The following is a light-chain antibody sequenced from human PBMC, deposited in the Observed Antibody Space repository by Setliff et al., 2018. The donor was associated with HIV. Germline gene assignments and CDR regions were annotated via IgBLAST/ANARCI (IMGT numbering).Light chain of an antibody. CDR3: SSYTYTSSTPLYV. Sequence: QSALTRPASVSGSPGQSITISCTRTSSDVGVYNYVSWYQQHPGKAPKLMISDVSNRPSGVSNRFSGSKSGHTASLTISGLQAEDEADYYCSSYTYTSSTPLYVFGTGTKVTVL. J-gene: IGLJ1*01. CDR2: DVS. V-gene: IGLV2-14*03. CDR1: SSDVGVYNY.